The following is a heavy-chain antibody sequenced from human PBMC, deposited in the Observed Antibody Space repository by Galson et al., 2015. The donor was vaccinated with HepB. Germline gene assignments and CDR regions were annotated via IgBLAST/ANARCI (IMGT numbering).Heavy chain of an antibody. J-gene: IGHJ4*02. V-gene: IGHV3-30*04. Sequence: SLRLSCAASGFTFSSYAMHWVRQAPGKGLEWVAVISYDGSNKYYADSVRGRFTISRDNSKNTLYLQMNSLRAEDTAVYYCARSEDSSGPFDYWGQGTLVTVSS. CDR2: ISYDGSNK. D-gene: IGHD3-22*01. CDR1: GFTFSSYA. CDR3: ARSEDSSGPFDY.